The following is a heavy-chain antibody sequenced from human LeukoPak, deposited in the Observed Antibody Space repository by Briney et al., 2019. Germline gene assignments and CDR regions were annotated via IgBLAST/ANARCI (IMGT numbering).Heavy chain of an antibody. Sequence: GGSLRLSCAASGFTFSSYAMSWVRQAPGKGLEWVSAISGSGGSTYYADSVKGRFTISRDNSKNTLYLQMNSLRAEDTAVYYCAKNYDFWSGNPIDYWGQGTLVTVSS. V-gene: IGHV3-23*01. CDR2: ISGSGGST. J-gene: IGHJ4*02. D-gene: IGHD3-3*01. CDR3: AKNYDFWSGNPIDY. CDR1: GFTFSSYA.